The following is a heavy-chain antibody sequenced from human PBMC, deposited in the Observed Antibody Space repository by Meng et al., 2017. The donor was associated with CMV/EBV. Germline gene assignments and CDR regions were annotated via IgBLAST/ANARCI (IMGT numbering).Heavy chain of an antibody. J-gene: IGHJ4*02. Sequence: SDTLSLTCAVYGGSFSGYCWSWIRQPPGKGREWIGEINHSGSTNYNPSLKSRVTISVDTSKNQFSLKLSSVTAADTAVYYCARGIQVLAGRGRGGFDYYFDYWGQGTLVTVSS. CDR1: GGSFSGYC. CDR3: ARGIQVLAGRGRGGFDYYFDY. CDR2: INHSGST. D-gene: IGHD2-15*01. V-gene: IGHV4-34*01.